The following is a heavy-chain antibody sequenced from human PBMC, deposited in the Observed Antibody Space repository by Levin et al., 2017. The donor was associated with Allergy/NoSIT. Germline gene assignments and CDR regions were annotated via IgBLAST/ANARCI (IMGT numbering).Heavy chain of an antibody. Sequence: GGSLRLSCKASGGTFSSYAISWVRQAPGQGLEWMGGIIPIFGTANYAQKFQGRVTITADKSTSTAYMELSSLRSEDTAVYYCAASKTHNYYDSSGYPRSGFDPWGQGTLVTVSS. V-gene: IGHV1-69*06. J-gene: IGHJ5*02. CDR2: IIPIFGTA. CDR1: GGTFSSYA. D-gene: IGHD3-22*01. CDR3: AASKTHNYYDSSGYPRSGFDP.